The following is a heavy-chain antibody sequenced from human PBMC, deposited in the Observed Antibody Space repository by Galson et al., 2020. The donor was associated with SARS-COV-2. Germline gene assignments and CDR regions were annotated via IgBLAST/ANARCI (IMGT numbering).Heavy chain of an antibody. D-gene: IGHD3-10*01. CDR2: ISYDGSNK. CDR1: GFTFSSYA. CDR3: ARDGTGGVGMVRGVIGPAFDY. J-gene: IGHJ4*02. V-gene: IGHV3-30*04. Sequence: GGSLRLSCAASGFTFSSYAMHWVRQAPGKGLEWVAVISYDGSNKYYADSVKGRFTISRDNSKNTLYLQMNSLRAEDTAVYYCARDGTGGVGMVRGVIGPAFDYWGQGTLVTVSS.